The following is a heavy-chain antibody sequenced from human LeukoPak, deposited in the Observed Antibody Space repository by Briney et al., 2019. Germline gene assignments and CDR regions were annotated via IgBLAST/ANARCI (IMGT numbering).Heavy chain of an antibody. Sequence: SETLSLTCTVSGGSISSSSYYWGWIRQPPGKGLEWIGSIYYSGSTYYNPSLKSRVTISVDTSKNQFSLRLSSVTAADTAVYYCARGRSSSWPYYYYMDVWGKGTTVTVSS. D-gene: IGHD6-13*01. J-gene: IGHJ6*03. CDR3: ARGRSSSWPYYYYMDV. CDR1: GGSISSSSYY. V-gene: IGHV4-39*01. CDR2: IYYSGST.